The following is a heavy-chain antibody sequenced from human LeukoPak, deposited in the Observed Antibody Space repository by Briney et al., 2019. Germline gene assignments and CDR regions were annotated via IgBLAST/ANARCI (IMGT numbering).Heavy chain of an antibody. Sequence: ASVKVSCKASGYTFTNYYIHWVRQAPGQGLEWMGIINPSGGSTSYAQKFQGRVTMTRDMSTSTVYMELSSLRSEDTAVYYCARDAVTTYNWFDPWGQGTLVTVSS. J-gene: IGHJ5*02. D-gene: IGHD4-17*01. CDR3: ARDAVTTYNWFDP. CDR1: GYTFTNYY. CDR2: INPSGGST. V-gene: IGHV1-46*01.